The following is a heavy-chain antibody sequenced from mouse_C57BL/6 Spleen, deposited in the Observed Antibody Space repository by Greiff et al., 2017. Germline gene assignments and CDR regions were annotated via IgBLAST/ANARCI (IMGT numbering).Heavy chain of an antibody. Sequence: VKLMESGAELVKPGASVKISCKASGYAFSSYWMNWVKQRPGKGLEWIGQIYPGDGDTNYNGKFKGKATLTADKSSSTAYMQLSSLTSEDSAVYFCARWDNWDVDYWGQGTTLTVSS. CDR3: ARWDNWDVDY. CDR2: IYPGDGDT. J-gene: IGHJ2*01. CDR1: GYAFSSYW. V-gene: IGHV1-80*01. D-gene: IGHD4-1*01.